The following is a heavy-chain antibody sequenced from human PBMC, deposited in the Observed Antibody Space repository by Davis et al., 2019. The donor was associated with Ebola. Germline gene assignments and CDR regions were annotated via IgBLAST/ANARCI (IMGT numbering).Heavy chain of an antibody. CDR1: GYTFSGYY. J-gene: IGHJ4*02. CDR3: ARALLPYDSSGHEDC. D-gene: IGHD3-22*01. CDR2: INPNTGAT. Sequence: AASVKVSCKASGYTFSGYYMHWVRQAPGRGLEWMGRINPNTGATNYAQKFQGRVTMTRDVSISTVYMELSWLNSDDSAIYYCARALLPYDSSGHEDCWGQGTLVTVSS. V-gene: IGHV1-2*06.